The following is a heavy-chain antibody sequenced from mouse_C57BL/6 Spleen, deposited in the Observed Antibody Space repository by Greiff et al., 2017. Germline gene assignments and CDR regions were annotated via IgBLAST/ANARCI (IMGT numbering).Heavy chain of an antibody. CDR3: ARHRGYDVYYAMDY. CDR1: GFSLTSSG. Sequence: VKLVESGPGLVAPSQSLSITCTVSGFSLTSSGVHWVRQPPGKGLEWLVVIWSDGSTTYNSALKSRLSISKDNSKSQVFLKMNSLQTDDTAMYYCARHRGYDVYYAMDYWGQGTSVTVSS. J-gene: IGHJ4*01. CDR2: IWSDGST. V-gene: IGHV2-6-1*01. D-gene: IGHD2-2*01.